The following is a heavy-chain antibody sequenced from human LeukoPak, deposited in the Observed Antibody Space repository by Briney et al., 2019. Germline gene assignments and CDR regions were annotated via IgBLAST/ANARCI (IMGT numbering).Heavy chain of an antibody. Sequence: ASVKVSCKASGYTFTGYYMHWVRQAPGQGLEWMGWINPNSGGTNYAQKFQGRVTMTRDTSISTAYMELSRLRSDDTAVYYCARDPGRYPLYYFDYWGQGTLVTVSS. J-gene: IGHJ4*02. CDR3: ARDPGRYPLYYFDY. D-gene: IGHD1-26*01. CDR1: GYTFTGYY. V-gene: IGHV1-2*02. CDR2: INPNSGGT.